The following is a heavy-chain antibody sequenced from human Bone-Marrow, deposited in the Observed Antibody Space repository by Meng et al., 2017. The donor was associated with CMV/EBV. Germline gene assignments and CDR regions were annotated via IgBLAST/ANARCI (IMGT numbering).Heavy chain of an antibody. V-gene: IGHV4-61*02. J-gene: IGHJ5*02. Sequence: QVQLQESGPGLVKPSQTLSLTCTVSGGSITDGNYCWSWIRRPAGKGLEWIGRIFITGTTTYNPSLKSRVTISVDTSKNQFSLKLSSVTAADTAVYYCARVASGYPNGWFDPWGQGTLVTVSS. CDR2: IFITGTT. D-gene: IGHD3-22*01. CDR3: ARVASGYPNGWFDP. CDR1: GGSITDGNYC.